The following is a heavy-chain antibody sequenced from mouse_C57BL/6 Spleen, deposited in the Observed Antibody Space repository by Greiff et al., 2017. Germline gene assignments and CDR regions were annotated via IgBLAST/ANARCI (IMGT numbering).Heavy chain of an antibody. Sequence: EVQGVESGGGLVQPGGSLKLSCAASGFTFSDYGMAWVRQAPRKGPEWVAFISNLAYSIYYADTVTGRFTISRENAKNTLYLEMSSLRSEDTAMYYCASLYDYDNYAMDYWGQGTSVTVSS. V-gene: IGHV5-15*01. CDR3: ASLYDYDNYAMDY. D-gene: IGHD2-4*01. CDR2: ISNLAYSI. CDR1: GFTFSDYG. J-gene: IGHJ4*01.